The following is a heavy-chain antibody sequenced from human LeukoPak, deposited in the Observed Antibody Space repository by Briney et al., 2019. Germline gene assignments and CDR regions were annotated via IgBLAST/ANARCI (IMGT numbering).Heavy chain of an antibody. CDR3: ASTLGYCSSTSCPPPHYYYMDV. CDR2: IYYSGST. D-gene: IGHD2-2*01. V-gene: IGHV4-59*01. CDR1: GGSISSYY. Sequence: SETLSLTCTVSGGSISSYYWSWIRQPPGKGLEWIGYIYYSGSTNYNPSLKSRVTISVDTSKNQFSLKLSSVTAADTAVYYCASTLGYCSSTSCPPPHYYYMDVWGKGTTVTVSS. J-gene: IGHJ6*03.